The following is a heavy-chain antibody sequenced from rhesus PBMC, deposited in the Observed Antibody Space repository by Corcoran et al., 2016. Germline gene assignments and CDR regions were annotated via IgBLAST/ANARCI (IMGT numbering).Heavy chain of an antibody. CDR1: GFTCSSYG. CDR2: ISNCVGRT. CDR3: ANGAFKGNWNYPNFDY. Sequence: EVQLVESGGGLVQPGGSLRLSCAASGFTCSSYGMSWVRQAPGKGLEGVSYISNCVGRTYYADSVKGRFTISRDNSKNTLSLQMNRLRAEDTAVYYCANGAFKGNWNYPNFDYWGQGVLVTVSS. J-gene: IGHJ4*01. V-gene: IGHV3S5*01. D-gene: IGHD1-26*01.